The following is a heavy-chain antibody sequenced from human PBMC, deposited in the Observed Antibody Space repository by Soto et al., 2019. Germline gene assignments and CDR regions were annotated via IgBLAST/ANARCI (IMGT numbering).Heavy chain of an antibody. D-gene: IGHD1-26*01. CDR1: GFTFSSYS. CDR2: ITTSSTAI. V-gene: IGHV3-21*01. J-gene: IGHJ3*02. CDR3: ARVHSPASHI. Sequence: EVQLVESGGGLVKPGGSLRLSCAASGFTFSSYSMNWVRQAPGKGLEWVSTITTSSTAIYYADSVKGRFPISRDNANNSLYRQMTRLRVEDTAVYSCARVHSPASHIWGQGTMVTVSS.